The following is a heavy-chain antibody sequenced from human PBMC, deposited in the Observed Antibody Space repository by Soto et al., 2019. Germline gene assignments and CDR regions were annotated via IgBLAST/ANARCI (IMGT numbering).Heavy chain of an antibody. Sequence: SQTLSLTCAISGDSVSSNSAAWNWIRQSPSRGLEWLGRTYYRSKWYNDYAVSVKGRITINPDTSKNQFSLQLNSVTPEDTAVYYCARAPYSSGWYPEYYFDYWGQGTLVTVSS. V-gene: IGHV6-1*01. J-gene: IGHJ4*02. CDR3: ARAPYSSGWYPEYYFDY. CDR2: TYYRSKWYN. D-gene: IGHD6-19*01. CDR1: GDSVSSNSAA.